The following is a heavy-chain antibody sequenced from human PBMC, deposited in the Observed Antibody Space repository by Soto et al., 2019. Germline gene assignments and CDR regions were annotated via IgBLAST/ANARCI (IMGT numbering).Heavy chain of an antibody. CDR3: ARGTALTTTVNYGLDV. CDR1: GYTFTTYG. J-gene: IGHJ6*02. D-gene: IGHD4-17*01. CDR2: ISDYNGNT. V-gene: IGHV1-18*01. Sequence: GASVKVSCKASGYTFTTYGVNWVRQAPGQGLEWLGWISDYNGNTDYGQKFQGRVTMTTDTSTRTAYMELRSLRSDDTAVYFCARGTALTTTVNYGLDVWGQGTTVTVSS.